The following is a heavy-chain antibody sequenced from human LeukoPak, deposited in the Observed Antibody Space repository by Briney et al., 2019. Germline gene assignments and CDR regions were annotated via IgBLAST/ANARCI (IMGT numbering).Heavy chain of an antibody. CDR2: IGISSSTI. CDR3: AKGLYYYDGSGYHRWGVFDI. D-gene: IGHD3-22*01. Sequence: TGGSLRLSCAASGFTFSTYWMNWFRQAPGKGLEWVSYIGISSSTIDYADSVKGRFTISRDNAKNSLYLQMNSLRAEDTAVYYCAKGLYYYDGSGYHRWGVFDIWGQGTMVTVSS. V-gene: IGHV3-48*01. J-gene: IGHJ3*02. CDR1: GFTFSTYW.